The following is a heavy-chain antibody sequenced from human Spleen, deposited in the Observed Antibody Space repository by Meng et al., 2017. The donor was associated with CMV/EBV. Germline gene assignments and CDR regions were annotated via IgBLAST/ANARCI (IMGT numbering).Heavy chain of an antibody. J-gene: IGHJ3*02. V-gene: IGHV4-59*01. CDR3: ATTYSSGYKTVAFDI. CDR1: GGSIRSYY. Sequence: SETLSLTCTVSGGSIRSYYWSWIRQPPGKGLEWIGYIYHSGSTNYKNSLKSRVTISEDTSKNQVSLKLSSVSAADTAVYYCATTYSSGYKTVAFDIWGQGTMVTVSS. D-gene: IGHD3-22*01. CDR2: IYHSGST.